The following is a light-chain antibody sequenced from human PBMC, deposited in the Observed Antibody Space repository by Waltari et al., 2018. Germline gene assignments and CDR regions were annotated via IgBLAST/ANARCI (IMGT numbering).Light chain of an antibody. CDR2: RTS. CDR3: QQGYSYPYS. Sequence: DIQMTQSPSSLSASLGDTVTITCQASQGIGNNLNWYQQKPGKAPKLLIYRTSSLQSGIPSRFSGSGSGTDFTLTISSLQPEDFATYYCQQGYSYPYSFGQGTKVEIK. V-gene: IGKV1-16*01. CDR1: QGIGNN. J-gene: IGKJ2*03.